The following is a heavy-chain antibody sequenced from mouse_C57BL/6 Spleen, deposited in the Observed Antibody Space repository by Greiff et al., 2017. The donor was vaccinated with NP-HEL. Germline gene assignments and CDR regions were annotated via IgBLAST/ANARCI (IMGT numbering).Heavy chain of an antibody. V-gene: IGHV5-4*03. Sequence: DVKLVESGGGLVKPGGSLKLSCAASGFTFSSYAMSWVRQTPEKRLEWVATISDGGSYTYYPDNVKGRFTISRDNAKNNLYLQMSHLKSEDTAMYYCARADYFDYWGQGTTLTVSS. CDR2: ISDGGSYT. CDR3: ARADYFDY. CDR1: GFTFSSYA. J-gene: IGHJ2*01.